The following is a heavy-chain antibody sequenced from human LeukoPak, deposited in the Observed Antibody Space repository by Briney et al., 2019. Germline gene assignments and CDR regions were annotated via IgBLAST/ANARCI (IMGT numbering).Heavy chain of an antibody. CDR1: GYTFTGYY. V-gene: IGHV1-46*01. CDR3: ARDLTVTTWKPKNWFDP. J-gene: IGHJ5*02. D-gene: IGHD4-17*01. CDR2: INPSGGST. Sequence: ASVKVSCKASGYTFTGYYMHWVRQAPGQGLEWMGWINPSGGSTSYAQKFQGRVTMTRDMSTSTVYMELSSLRSEDTAVYYCARDLTVTTWKPKNWFDPWGQGTLVTVSS.